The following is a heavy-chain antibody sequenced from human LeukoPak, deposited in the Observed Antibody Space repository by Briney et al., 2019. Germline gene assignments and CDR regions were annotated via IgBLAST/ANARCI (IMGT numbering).Heavy chain of an antibody. CDR2: IHSSGTT. D-gene: IGHD6-25*01. CDR1: GGSISSSSCY. CDR3: ARGGASSEWFDP. J-gene: IGHJ5*02. V-gene: IGHV4-61*05. Sequence: SETLSLTCTVSGGSISSSSCYWGWIRQPPGKGLEWIAFIHSSGTTNYSPSLKSRVSISVDTSNNQFSLNVNSVTAADTAVYYCARGGASSEWFDPWGQGTLVTVSS.